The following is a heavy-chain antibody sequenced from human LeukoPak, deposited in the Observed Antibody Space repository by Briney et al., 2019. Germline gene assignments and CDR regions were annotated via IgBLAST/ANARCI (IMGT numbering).Heavy chain of an antibody. CDR1: GYIISNSNW. Sequence: SDTLSLTCAVSGYIISNSNWWGWIRQPPGKGLEWIGYIDYGGSTNYNPSLKSRVTVSVDTPKNQFSLKLSSVTALDTAVYYCARSNSTDYFYDYWGQGTLVTVSS. V-gene: IGHV4-28*06. CDR2: IDYGGST. CDR3: ARSNSTDYFYDY. J-gene: IGHJ4*02. D-gene: IGHD2/OR15-2a*01.